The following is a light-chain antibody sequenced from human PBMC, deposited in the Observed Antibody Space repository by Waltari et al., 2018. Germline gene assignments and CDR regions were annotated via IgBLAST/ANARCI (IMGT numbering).Light chain of an antibody. CDR2: GAS. Sequence: EIVMTQSPATLSVSPGERATLSCRASQSVSSNLAWYQQKPGQAPRPLIYGASTRATGIPARFSGSGSGTEFTLTISSMQSEDFAVYYCQQYNNWPPMSTFGQGTKVELK. CDR3: QQYNNWPPMST. CDR1: QSVSSN. V-gene: IGKV3-15*01. J-gene: IGKJ1*01.